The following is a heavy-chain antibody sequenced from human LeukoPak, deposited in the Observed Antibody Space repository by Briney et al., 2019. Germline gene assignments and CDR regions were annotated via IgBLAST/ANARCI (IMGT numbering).Heavy chain of an antibody. Sequence: GGSLRLSCAASGFTFSNAWMSWVRQAPGKGLEWVANIKQDGSEKYYVDSVKGRFTISRDNAKNSLYLQMNSLRAEDTALYYCAKGSDGSSWYYYYYGMDVWGQGTTVTVSS. V-gene: IGHV3-7*03. D-gene: IGHD6-13*01. CDR1: GFTFSNAW. CDR2: IKQDGSEK. CDR3: AKGSDGSSWYYYYYGMDV. J-gene: IGHJ6*02.